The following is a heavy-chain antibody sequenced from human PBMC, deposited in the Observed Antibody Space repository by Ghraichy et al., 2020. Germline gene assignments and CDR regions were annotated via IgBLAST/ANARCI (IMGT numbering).Heavy chain of an antibody. CDR1: GGTFSSYA. J-gene: IGHJ3*02. CDR2: IIPIFGTA. Sequence: SVKVSCKASGGTFSSYAISWVRQAPGQGLEWMGGIIPIFGTANYAQKFQGRVTITTDESTSTAYMELSSLRSEDTAVYYCAREQTPRGVDAFDIWGQGTMVTVSS. V-gene: IGHV1-69*05. D-gene: IGHD2-8*01. CDR3: AREQTPRGVDAFDI.